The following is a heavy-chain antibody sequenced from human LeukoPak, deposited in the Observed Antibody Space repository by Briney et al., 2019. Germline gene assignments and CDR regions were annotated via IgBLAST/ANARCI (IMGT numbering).Heavy chain of an antibody. CDR3: AREGGYYYGSGGSYYYGMDV. D-gene: IGHD3-10*01. CDR1: GYSFTSYW. J-gene: IGHJ6*02. CDR2: IYPGDSDT. V-gene: IGHV5-51*01. Sequence: GESLKISCKGSGYSFTSYWIGWVRQMPGKGLEWMGIIYPGDSDTRYSPSFQGQVTISADKSISTAYLQWSSLKASDTAMYYCAREGGYYYGSGGSYYYGMDVWGQGTTVTVSS.